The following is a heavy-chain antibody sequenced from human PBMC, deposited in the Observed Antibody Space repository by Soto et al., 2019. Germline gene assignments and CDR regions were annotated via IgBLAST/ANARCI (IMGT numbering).Heavy chain of an antibody. Sequence: ASVKVSCKASGYTFTSYDINWVRQATGQGLEWMGWMNPNSGNTGYAQKFQGRVTMTRNTSISTAYMELSSLRSDDTAVYYCARIRGVAGWFDPWGQGTLVTVSS. CDR1: GYTFTSYD. CDR3: ARIRGVAGWFDP. J-gene: IGHJ5*02. V-gene: IGHV1-8*02. CDR2: MNPNSGNT. D-gene: IGHD6-19*01.